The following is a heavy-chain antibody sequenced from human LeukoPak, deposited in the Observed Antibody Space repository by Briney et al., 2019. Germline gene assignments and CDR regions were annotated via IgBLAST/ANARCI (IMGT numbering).Heavy chain of an antibody. CDR3: ARDKGDTLNYYYYYYMDV. V-gene: IGHV3-20*04. Sequence: GGSLRLSCAASGFTFDDYGMSWVRQAPGKGLEWVSGIYWNGGSTGYADSVKGRFTISRDNAKNSLYLQMNSLRAEDTALYYCARDKGDTLNYYYYYYMDVWGKGTTVTVSS. D-gene: IGHD5-18*01. CDR1: GFTFDDYG. J-gene: IGHJ6*03. CDR2: IYWNGGST.